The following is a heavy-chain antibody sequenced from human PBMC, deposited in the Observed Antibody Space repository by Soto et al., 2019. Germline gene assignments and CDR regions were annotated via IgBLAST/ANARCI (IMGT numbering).Heavy chain of an antibody. CDR3: ATTANGCLSAFDI. V-gene: IGHV3-23*01. CDR1: GFTFSSYA. Sequence: EVRLLESGGGLVQPGGSLRLSCAASGFTFSSYAMSWVRQAPGKGLEWVSAISGSGGTTYYADSVKGRFTCSRDNSETTTYLQMNSLRAEGTAVYYCATTANGCLSAFDIWGQGTMVTVSS. D-gene: IGHD3-16*01. J-gene: IGHJ3*02. CDR2: ISGSGGTT.